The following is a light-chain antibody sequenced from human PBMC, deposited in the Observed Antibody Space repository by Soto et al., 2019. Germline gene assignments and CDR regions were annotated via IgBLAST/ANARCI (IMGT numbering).Light chain of an antibody. CDR3: QQYDSSPPGT. V-gene: IGKV3-20*01. J-gene: IGKJ1*01. CDR1: QSVSSSY. CDR2: GAS. Sequence: EIVLTQSPGTLSLSPGERATLSCRASQSVSSSYLAWYQQKPGQAPRLLIYGASSRATGIPDRFSGSGSGTDFTLTISRLEPEDLAVYYCQQYDSSPPGTFGQGTKVEIK.